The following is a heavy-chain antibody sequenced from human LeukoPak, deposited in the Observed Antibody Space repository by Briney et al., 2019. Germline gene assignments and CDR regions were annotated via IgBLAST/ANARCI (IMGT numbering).Heavy chain of an antibody. CDR1: GYTFTNYY. D-gene: IGHD1-26*01. J-gene: IGHJ5*02. V-gene: IGHV1-46*01. CDR2: ITPSGGST. Sequence: GASVKVSCKASGYTFTNYYMHWVRQAPGQGLEWLGLITPSGGSTWYAQKFQGRVTMTRDMSTSTDYMELSSLRSEDTAVYYCARDNSVGDYAWLFDPWGQGTLVTVSS. CDR3: ARDNSVGDYAWLFDP.